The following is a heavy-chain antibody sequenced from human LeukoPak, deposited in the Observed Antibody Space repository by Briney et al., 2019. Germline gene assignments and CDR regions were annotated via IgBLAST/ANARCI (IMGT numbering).Heavy chain of an antibody. CDR2: IDSTSGTI. D-gene: IGHD3-22*01. CDR1: GFSFSPYS. V-gene: IGHV3-48*01. J-gene: IGHJ3*02. Sequence: GGSLRLSCAASGFSFSPYSMNWLRQAPGKGLEWISYIDSTSGTIYYADSVRGRFTISGDNAKNSLYLQMNSLRAEDTAVYYCARVRSSYYYESSGYYYYDAFDIWGQGTRVTVSS. CDR3: ARVRSSYYYESSGYYYYDAFDI.